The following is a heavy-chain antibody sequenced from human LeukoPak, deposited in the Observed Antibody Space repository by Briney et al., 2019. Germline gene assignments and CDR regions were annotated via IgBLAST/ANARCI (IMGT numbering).Heavy chain of an antibody. D-gene: IGHD2-15*01. J-gene: IGHJ4*02. Sequence: PGGSLRLSCAASGFTLSNYWMSWVPQAPGKGLEWVANINQDGSEKYSVDSVTGRFTISRDNPKNSLYLQMNMLRGEDTAIYYCARDKEYCSGGSCYFGSSFDFWGQGTLVSVSS. CDR3: ARDKEYCSGGSCYFGSSFDF. CDR2: INQDGSEK. V-gene: IGHV3-7*01. CDR1: GFTLSNYW.